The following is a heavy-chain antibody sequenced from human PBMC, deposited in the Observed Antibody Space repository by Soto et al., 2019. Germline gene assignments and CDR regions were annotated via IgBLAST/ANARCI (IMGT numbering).Heavy chain of an antibody. V-gene: IGHV3-33*01. Sequence: QVQLVESGGGVVQPGRSLRLSCAASGFTFSSYGMHWVRQAPGKGLEWVAVIWYDGSNKYYADSGKGRFTISRDNSKNKLYLQMNSQRAEDTAVYYCARGVFGPDYWGQGTLVSVSS. D-gene: IGHD3-16*01. CDR2: IWYDGSNK. CDR1: GFTFSSYG. J-gene: IGHJ4*02. CDR3: ARGVFGPDY.